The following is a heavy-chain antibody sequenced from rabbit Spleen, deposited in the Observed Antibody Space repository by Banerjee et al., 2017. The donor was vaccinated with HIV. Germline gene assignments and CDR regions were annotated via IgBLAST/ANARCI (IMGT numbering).Heavy chain of an antibody. CDR1: GFSFSSSYY. Sequence: QSLEESGGDLVKPGASLTLTCTASGFSFSSSYYMCWVRQAPGKGLEWIGIIYAAKGSTDYASWVNGRFTVSSDNAQSTVDLKMTSLTAADTATYFCARAIVPWLGLTRLDLWGQGPSSPS. CDR3: ARAIVPWLGLTRLDL. CDR2: IYAAKGST. J-gene: IGHJ3*01. V-gene: IGHV1S40*01. D-gene: IGHD4-1*01.